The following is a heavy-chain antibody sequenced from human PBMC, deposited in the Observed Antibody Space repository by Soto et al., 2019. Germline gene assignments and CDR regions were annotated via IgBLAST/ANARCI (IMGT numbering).Heavy chain of an antibody. CDR1: GFTFSSYS. J-gene: IGHJ4*02. CDR2: ISSSSSTI. V-gene: IGHV3-48*02. CDR3: ARDSQVPPDFEYYYGSGSSPYYFDY. D-gene: IGHD3-10*01. Sequence: GGSLRLSCAASGFTFSSYSMNWVRQAPGKGLEWVSYISSSSSTIYYADSVKGRFTISRDNAKNSLYLQMNSLRDEDTAVYYCARDSQVPPDFEYYYGSGSSPYYFDYWGQGTLVTVSS.